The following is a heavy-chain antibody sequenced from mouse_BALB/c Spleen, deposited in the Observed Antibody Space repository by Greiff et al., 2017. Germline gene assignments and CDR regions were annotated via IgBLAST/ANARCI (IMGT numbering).Heavy chain of an antibody. D-gene: IGHD2-4*01. V-gene: IGHV2-2*02. CDR1: GFSLTSYG. Sequence: VQLQQSGPGLVQPSQSLSITCTVSGFSLTSYGVHWVRQSPGKGLEWLGVIWSGGSTDYNAAFISRLSISKDNSKSQVFFKMNSLQANDTAIYYCVSTMITTWFAYWGQGTLVTVSA. CDR3: VSTMITTWFAY. J-gene: IGHJ3*01. CDR2: IWSGGST.